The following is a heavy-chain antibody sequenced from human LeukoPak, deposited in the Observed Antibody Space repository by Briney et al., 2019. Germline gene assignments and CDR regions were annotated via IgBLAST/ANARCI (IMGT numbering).Heavy chain of an antibody. J-gene: IGHJ4*02. CDR3: ARVFSGTYLNYHHFDY. Sequence: GVLRLSCAASGFSFRSYAMSWVRQAPGKGLEWVSAISGSGTNTYYADSVKGRFTVSRNNAKNSLYLQMDSLRAEDTAVYYCARVFSGTYLNYHHFDYWGQGTLVTVSS. V-gene: IGHV3-21*01. D-gene: IGHD1-26*01. CDR2: ISGSGTNT. CDR1: GFSFRSYA.